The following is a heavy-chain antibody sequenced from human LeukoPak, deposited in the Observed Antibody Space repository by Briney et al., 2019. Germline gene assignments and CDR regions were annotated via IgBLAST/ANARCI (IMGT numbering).Heavy chain of an antibody. CDR1: GMTFSHRW. CDR3: AKDGRDYGYFDY. CDR2: VYGGST. Sequence: GGSLRLSCAASGMTFSHRWMHWVRQAPGKGLEWVSTVYGGSTYYADSVKGRFTISRDNSKNTLYLQMNSLRAEDTAVYYCAKDGRDYGYFDYWGQGILVTVSS. V-gene: IGHV3-53*01. D-gene: IGHD2-21*01. J-gene: IGHJ4*02.